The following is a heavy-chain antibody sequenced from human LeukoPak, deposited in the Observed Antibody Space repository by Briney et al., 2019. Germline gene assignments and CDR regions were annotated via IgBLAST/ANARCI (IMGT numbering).Heavy chain of an antibody. J-gene: IGHJ3*02. V-gene: IGHV3-21*01. D-gene: IGHD4-23*01. CDR1: GFTFSSYN. CDR3: AREVYGGNSDAFDI. Sequence: AGGSLRLSCAASGFTFSSYNMNWVRQAPGKGLEWVSSISSSSYTYYADSVKGRFSISRDNAKNSLFLQTNSLRAEDTAVYYCAREVYGGNSDAFDIWGQGTMVTVSS. CDR2: ISSSSYT.